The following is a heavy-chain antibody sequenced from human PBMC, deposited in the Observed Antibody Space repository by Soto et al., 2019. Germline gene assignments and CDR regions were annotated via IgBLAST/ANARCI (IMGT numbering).Heavy chain of an antibody. Sequence: GGSLRLSCAASGFTFSSYSMNWVRQAPGKGLEWVSSISSSSSYICYADSVKGRFTISRDNAKNSLYLQMNSLRAEDTAVYYCARNLNRLSIDYWGQGPLVTVSS. V-gene: IGHV3-21*01. J-gene: IGHJ4*02. CDR1: GFTFSSYS. D-gene: IGHD3-16*02. CDR3: ARNLNRLSIDY. CDR2: ISSSSSYI.